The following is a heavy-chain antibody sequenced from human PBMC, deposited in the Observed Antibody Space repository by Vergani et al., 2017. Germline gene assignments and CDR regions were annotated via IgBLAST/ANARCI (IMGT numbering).Heavy chain of an antibody. CDR1: GGSISSGGYS. J-gene: IGHJ4*02. Sequence: QLQLQESGSGLVKPSQTLSLTCAVSGGSISSGGYSWSWIRQPPGKGLEWIGYIYHSGSTYYNPSLKSRVTISVDRSKNQFSLKLSSVTAADTAVYYCASEYCSSTSCYVGYFDYWGQGTLVTVSS. CDR2: IYHSGST. D-gene: IGHD2-2*01. V-gene: IGHV4-30-2*01. CDR3: ASEYCSSTSCYVGYFDY.